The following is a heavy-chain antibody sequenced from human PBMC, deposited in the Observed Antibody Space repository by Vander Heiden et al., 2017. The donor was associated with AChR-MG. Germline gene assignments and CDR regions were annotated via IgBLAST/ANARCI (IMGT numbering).Heavy chain of an antibody. V-gene: IGHV3-23*01. CDR1: GFTFRSHV. Sequence: EVQLLESGGGLVQPGGSLRLSCAASGFTFRSHVMYWVRLAPGKGLEWVSAISVGGDKRYYTDSVEGRFSISRDDSKSTLYLQMKRMRAEDTAVYYCARLAVRPSNCGNDYWGQRALVTVSS. J-gene: IGHJ4*02. CDR2: ISVGGDKR. CDR3: ARLAVRPSNCGNDY. D-gene: IGHD2-21*01.